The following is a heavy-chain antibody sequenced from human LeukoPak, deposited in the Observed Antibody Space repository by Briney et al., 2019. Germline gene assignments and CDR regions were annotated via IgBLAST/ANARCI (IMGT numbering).Heavy chain of an antibody. V-gene: IGHV4-34*01. CDR2: INHSGST. Sequence: SETLSLTCAVYGGSFSAFYWRWIRQPPGKGLEWIGEINHSGSTNYNPSLKSRVTISVDTSKNQFSLKLSSVTAADTAVYYCARGMVAARLYSYYYMDVWGKGTTVTVSS. D-gene: IGHD6-6*01. J-gene: IGHJ6*03. CDR3: ARGMVAARLYSYYYMDV. CDR1: GGSFSAFY.